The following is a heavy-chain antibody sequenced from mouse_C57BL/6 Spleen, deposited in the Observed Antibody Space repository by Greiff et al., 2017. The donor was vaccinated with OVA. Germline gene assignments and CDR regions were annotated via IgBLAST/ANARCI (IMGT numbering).Heavy chain of an antibody. V-gene: IGHV1-80*01. J-gene: IGHJ2*01. D-gene: IGHD3-1*01. CDR2: IYPGDGDT. CDR3: ARGSGAPSYYFDY. CDR1: GYAFSSYW. Sequence: VQLQESGAELVKPGASVKISCKASGYAFSSYWMNWVKQRPGKGLEWIGQIYPGDGDTNYNGKFTGKATLTADKSSSTAYMQLSSLTSEDSAVYFCARGSGAPSYYFDYWGQGTTLTVSS.